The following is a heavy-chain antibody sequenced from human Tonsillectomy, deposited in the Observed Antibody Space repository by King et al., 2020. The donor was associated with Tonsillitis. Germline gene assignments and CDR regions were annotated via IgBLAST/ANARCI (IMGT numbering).Heavy chain of an antibody. D-gene: IGHD1-26*01. V-gene: IGHV3-48*01. J-gene: IGHJ3*02. CDR3: ARDRYSGWVADAFDI. CDR1: GFTFRSYS. CDR2: ISSSSSTR. Sequence: VQLVESGGGLVQPGGSLRLSSAASGFTFRSYSMNWVCQAPGKGLEWDSYISSSSSTRYYADSVKGRFTISRDNAKNSLYLQMNSLRAEDTAVYYCARDRYSGWVADAFDIWGQGTMVTVSS.